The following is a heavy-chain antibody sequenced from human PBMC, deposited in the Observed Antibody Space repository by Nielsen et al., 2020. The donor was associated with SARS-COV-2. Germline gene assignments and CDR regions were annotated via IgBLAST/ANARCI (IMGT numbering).Heavy chain of an antibody. V-gene: IGHV1-2*04. CDR2: INPNSGGT. J-gene: IGHJ6*02. CDR1: GYTFTGYY. Sequence: ASVKVSCKASGYTFTGYYMHWVRQAPGQGLEWMGWINPNSGGTNYAQKFQGWVIMTRDTSISTAYMELSRLRSDDTAVYYCARDQGYSYGPRYYYGMDVWGQGTTVTVSS. CDR3: ARDQGYSYGPRYYYGMDV. D-gene: IGHD5-18*01.